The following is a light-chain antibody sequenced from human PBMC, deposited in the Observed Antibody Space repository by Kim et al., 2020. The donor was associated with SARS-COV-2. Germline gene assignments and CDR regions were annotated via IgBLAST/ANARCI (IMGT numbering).Light chain of an antibody. Sequence: ALGRTGRITCQGDSLRSYYASWYQQKPGQAPLLVLYEKNNRPSGIPDRFSGSSSGNTASLTITGAQAEDEADYYCNSRESGVNHVVFGGGTQLTVL. CDR2: EKN. CDR3: NSRESGVNHVV. CDR1: SLRSYY. J-gene: IGLJ2*01. V-gene: IGLV3-19*01.